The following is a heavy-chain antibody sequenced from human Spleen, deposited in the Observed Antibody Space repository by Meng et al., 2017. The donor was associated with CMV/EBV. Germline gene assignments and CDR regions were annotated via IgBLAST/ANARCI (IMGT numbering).Heavy chain of an antibody. D-gene: IGHD3-16*01. CDR1: GFTLSSYE. Sequence: GESLKISCAASGFTLSSYEMNWVRQATGKGLEWVSYISGSDSSKYYADSVKGRFTISRDNAKNLLYLQMNSLRVEDTAIYYCARDNLGDHWGQGTLVTVPQ. J-gene: IGHJ4*02. CDR2: ISGSDSSK. CDR3: ARDNLGDH. V-gene: IGHV3-48*03.